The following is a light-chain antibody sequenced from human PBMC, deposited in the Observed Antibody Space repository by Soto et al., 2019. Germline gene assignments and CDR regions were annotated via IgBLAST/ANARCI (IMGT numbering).Light chain of an antibody. CDR1: SSNIGSNY. J-gene: IGLJ3*02. CDR2: RNN. V-gene: IGLV1-47*01. Sequence: QSALTQPPSASGTPGQRVTISCPGSSSNIGSNYVYWYQQLPGTAPKPLIYRNNQRPSGVPDRFSGSKSGTSASLAISGLRSEDEADYYCAAWDDSLSGWVFGGGTKLTVL. CDR3: AAWDDSLSGWV.